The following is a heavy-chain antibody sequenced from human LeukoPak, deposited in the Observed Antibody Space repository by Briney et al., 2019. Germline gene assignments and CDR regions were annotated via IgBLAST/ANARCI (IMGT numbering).Heavy chain of an antibody. D-gene: IGHD3-10*01. CDR1: GFTFSSHW. J-gene: IGHJ5*02. V-gene: IGHV3-7*01. CDR2: IKQDGSEK. CDR3: ARDRRLWFGEPSNWFDP. Sequence: PGGSLRLSCAASGFTFSSHWMTWVRQAPGKGLEWVANIKQDGSEKYYVDSVKGRFTISRDNAKNSLYLQMNSLRAEGTAVYYCARDRRLWFGEPSNWFDPWGQGTLVTVSS.